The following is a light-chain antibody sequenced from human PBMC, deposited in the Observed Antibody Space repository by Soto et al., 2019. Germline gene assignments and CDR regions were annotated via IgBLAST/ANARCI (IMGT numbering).Light chain of an antibody. V-gene: IGKV3-20*01. CDR3: QHYGSSLLT. CDR1: QSVSSSY. J-gene: IGKJ4*01. Sequence: EIVLTQSPGTLSLSPGERATLSCRASQSVSSSYLAWYQQKPGQAPRLLIYGASSRATGIPDRFSGSGSGTDFTLTSSRLEPEDFAVYYCQHYGSSLLTFGGGTKVEIK. CDR2: GAS.